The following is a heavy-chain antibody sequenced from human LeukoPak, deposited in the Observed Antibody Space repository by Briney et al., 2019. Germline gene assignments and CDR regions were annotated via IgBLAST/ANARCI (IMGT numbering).Heavy chain of an antibody. J-gene: IGHJ3*02. CDR2: IYTNGST. CDR3: AKSNGYGLIDI. CDR1: GGSISSYY. D-gene: IGHD3-22*01. Sequence: KPSETLSLTCTVSGGSISSYYWNWIRQPAGKGLEWIGRIYTNGSTNYNPSLKSRVTISLDTSRNQFPLKLNSVTAADTAVYYCAKSNGYGLIDIWGQGTMVTVSS. V-gene: IGHV4-4*07.